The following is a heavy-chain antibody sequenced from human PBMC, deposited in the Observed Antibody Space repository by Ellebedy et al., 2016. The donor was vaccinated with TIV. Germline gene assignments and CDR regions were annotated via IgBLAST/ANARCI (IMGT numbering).Heavy chain of an antibody. CDR1: RYTFTGYY. D-gene: IGHD3-10*01. CDR2: INPNSGGT. J-gene: IGHJ4*02. CDR3: ARRDGGYYYGSGSYFFDY. Sequence: ASVKVSXKASRYTFTGYYMHWVRQAPGQGLEWMGCINPNSGGTDYAQKFQGRVTMTRDTSISTAYMELSSLRSDDTAVYYCARRDGGYYYGSGSYFFDYWGQGTLVTVSS. V-gene: IGHV1-2*02.